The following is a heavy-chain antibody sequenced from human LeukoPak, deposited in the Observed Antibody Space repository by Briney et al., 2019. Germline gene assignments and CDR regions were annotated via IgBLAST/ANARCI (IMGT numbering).Heavy chain of an antibody. V-gene: IGHV4-39*01. CDR2: INYSGST. CDR3: ARYVVYGSGKYYFDY. Sequence: SETLSLTCTVSGXSVSSTTYYWSWIRQPPGKGPEWIASINYSGSTYYNPSLKSRVTISVDTSENQFSLKLSSVTAADTAVYYCARYVVYGSGKYYFDYWGQGTLVTVSS. CDR1: GXSVSSTTYY. J-gene: IGHJ4*02. D-gene: IGHD3-10*01.